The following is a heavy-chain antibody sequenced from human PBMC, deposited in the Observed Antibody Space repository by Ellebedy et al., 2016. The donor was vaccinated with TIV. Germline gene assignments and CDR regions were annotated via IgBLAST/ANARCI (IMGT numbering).Heavy chain of an antibody. CDR3: AKDPYYGSGYFDL. CDR1: GFNFKIYS. J-gene: IGHJ2*01. V-gene: IGHV3-23*01. D-gene: IGHD3-10*01. CDR2: ISGRGINT. Sequence: GGSLRLXXEASGFNFKIYSMAWVRQGPGKGLEWVSGISGRGINTEYEDSVKGRFTISRDNSKNILHLQMNSLRAEDTAVYYCAKDPYYGSGYFDLWGRGTLVTV.